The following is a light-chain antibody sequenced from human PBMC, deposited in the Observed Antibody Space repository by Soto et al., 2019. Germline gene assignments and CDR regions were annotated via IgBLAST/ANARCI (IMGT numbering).Light chain of an antibody. Sequence: QPASVSGSPGQSITISCTGTSSDVGGYKLVSWYQQYPGKAPKLIIYEDTKRPSGVSNRFSGSKSGNTASLTISGLQAEDEADYHCCSYADTFWVFGGGTKLTVL. CDR1: SSDVGGYKL. V-gene: IGLV2-23*01. CDR3: CSYADTFWV. CDR2: EDT. J-gene: IGLJ3*02.